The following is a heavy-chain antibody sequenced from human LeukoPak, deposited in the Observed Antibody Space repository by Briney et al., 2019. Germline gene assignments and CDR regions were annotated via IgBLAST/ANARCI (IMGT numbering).Heavy chain of an antibody. Sequence: GASVKVSCKASGYTFTGYYMHWVRQAPGQGLEWMGWINPNSGGTNYAQKFQGRVTITADESTSTAYMELSSLRSEDTAVYYCASYSGNYSSWGQGTLVTVSS. J-gene: IGHJ4*02. CDR3: ASYSGNYSS. CDR1: GYTFTGYY. CDR2: INPNSGGT. D-gene: IGHD1-26*01. V-gene: IGHV1-2*02.